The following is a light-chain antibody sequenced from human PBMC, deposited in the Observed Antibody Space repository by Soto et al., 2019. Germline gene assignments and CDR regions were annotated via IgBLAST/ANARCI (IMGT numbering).Light chain of an antibody. CDR2: DAS. CDR3: QQHDNLPFS. J-gene: IGKJ3*01. V-gene: IGKV1-33*01. Sequence: DIQMTQSPSSLSASVGDRVTITCQARQDISNFLNWYQQKPGKAPKLLIYDASNLETGVPSRFSGSGSGTDFTFTISSLQPEDFATYYCQQHDNLPFSFGPGTKVDIK. CDR1: QDISNF.